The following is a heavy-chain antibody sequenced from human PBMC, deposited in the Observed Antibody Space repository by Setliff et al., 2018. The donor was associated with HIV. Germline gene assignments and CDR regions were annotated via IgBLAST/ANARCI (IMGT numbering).Heavy chain of an antibody. CDR3: AHSEYNTLNFDY. CDR2: IYWNDNK. J-gene: IGHJ4*02. Sequence: SGPTLVNPTQTLTLTCTFSEFSLSTSGVGVGWIRQPPGKALEWLALIYWNDNKRYSPSLKSRLTITKDTSKNQVVLTMTTMDPVDTATYYCAHSEYNTLNFDYWGQGTLVTVSS. D-gene: IGHD1-20*01. V-gene: IGHV2-5*01. CDR1: EFSLSTSGVG.